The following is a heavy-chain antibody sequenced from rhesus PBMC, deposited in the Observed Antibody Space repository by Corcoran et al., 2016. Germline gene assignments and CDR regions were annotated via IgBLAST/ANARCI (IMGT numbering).Heavy chain of an antibody. Sequence: QVTLKESGPALVKPTQTLTLTCTFSGFSISTSGMGVGWIRQPPGKALEWLAIIYWDDDKYYSTSLKSRLTISKDTSKNQVVLTMTNMDPVDTATYYCARRRGIAAFDYWGQGVLVTVSS. CDR1: GFSISTSGMG. V-gene: IGHV2S1*01. J-gene: IGHJ4*01. CDR2: IYWDDDK. CDR3: ARRRGIAAFDY. D-gene: IGHD6-13*01.